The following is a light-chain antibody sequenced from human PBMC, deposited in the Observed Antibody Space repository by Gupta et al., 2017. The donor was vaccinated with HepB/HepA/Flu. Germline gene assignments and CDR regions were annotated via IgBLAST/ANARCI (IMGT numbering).Light chain of an antibody. V-gene: IGLV1-40*01. J-gene: IGLJ2*01. Sequence: HSLLTQPPSVSGAPGQRVTISCTVSSSNIGAGYDVSGYQQPPGTAPKPPIYATPQPPTAPPARFACSKSGTAALPVIRALPADDEADYSGPHYDRSIVEVVFGGGTKLTVL. CDR1: SSNIGAGYD. CDR2: ATP. CDR3: PHYDRSIVEVV.